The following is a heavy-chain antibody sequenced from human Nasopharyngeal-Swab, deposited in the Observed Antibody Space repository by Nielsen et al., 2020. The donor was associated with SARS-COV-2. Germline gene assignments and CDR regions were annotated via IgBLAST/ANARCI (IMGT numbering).Heavy chain of an antibody. CDR1: GFTFSSYW. Sequence: GESLKISCAASGFTFSSYWMSWVRQAPGKGLEWVANIKRDGSEKYYVDSVKGRFTTSRDNAKNSLSLQMNSLRAEDTAIYYCARRSAGYSSGWYYYYMDVWGKGTTVTVSS. V-gene: IGHV3-7*05. CDR2: IKRDGSEK. D-gene: IGHD6-19*01. J-gene: IGHJ6*03. CDR3: ARRSAGYSSGWYYYYMDV.